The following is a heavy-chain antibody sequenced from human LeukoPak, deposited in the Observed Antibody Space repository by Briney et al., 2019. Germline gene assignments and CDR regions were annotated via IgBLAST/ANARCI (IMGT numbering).Heavy chain of an antibody. CDR1: GFTVSSNY. CDR2: LYSGGSI. CDR3: VRGLYTSSSYNWFDP. V-gene: IGHV3-53*01. J-gene: IGHJ5*02. D-gene: IGHD3-16*02. Sequence: GGSLRLSSAASGFTVSSNYMSWVPQAPGKGLEWVSVLYSGGSIYYADSVKGRFNISIDNSKNTLYLQINSVRAEDTAVYYCVRGLYTSSSYNWFDPWGQGTLVTVSS.